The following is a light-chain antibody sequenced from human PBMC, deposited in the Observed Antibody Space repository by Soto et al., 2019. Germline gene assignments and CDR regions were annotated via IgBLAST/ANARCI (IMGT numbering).Light chain of an antibody. Sequence: DIQMTQSPSSLSASVGDRITITCRASQGISSYLNWYQQEPGKAPKILMYDATRLQSGVPSRFSGSGSGTDFTLTISSLQPEDFATYYCQQSYGIPYTFGQGTKLEIK. CDR1: QGISSY. CDR3: QQSYGIPYT. CDR2: DAT. J-gene: IGKJ2*01. V-gene: IGKV1-39*01.